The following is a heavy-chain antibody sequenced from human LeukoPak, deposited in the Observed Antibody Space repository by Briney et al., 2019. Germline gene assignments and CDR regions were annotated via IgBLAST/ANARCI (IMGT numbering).Heavy chain of an antibody. CDR1: GGSFTDYY. CDR3: VRLVGGDIDY. J-gene: IGHJ4*02. V-gene: IGHV4-34*01. D-gene: IGHD5-12*01. CDR2: INHGGTK. Sequence: SETLSLTCVLYGGSFTDYYWSWVRQSPGKGLEWIGEINHGGTKRYNLSLKSRLIMSIDTSKNQFSLRLSSVTAADTAVYYCVRLVGGDIDYWGQGTLVTVSS.